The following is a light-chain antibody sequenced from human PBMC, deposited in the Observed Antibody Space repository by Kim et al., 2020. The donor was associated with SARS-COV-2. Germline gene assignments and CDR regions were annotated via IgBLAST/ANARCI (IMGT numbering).Light chain of an antibody. CDR2: AAS. CDR3: QKDSSAPLT. J-gene: IGKJ4*01. Sequence: DIQMTQSPSSLSASVGDRVTITCRASQGISSYLAWYQQKPGKIPKVLIYAASTLKSGVPSRFSGSGSGTEFTLTITNLQPEDVATYYCQKDSSAPLTFGGGTKLEI. V-gene: IGKV1-27*01. CDR1: QGISSY.